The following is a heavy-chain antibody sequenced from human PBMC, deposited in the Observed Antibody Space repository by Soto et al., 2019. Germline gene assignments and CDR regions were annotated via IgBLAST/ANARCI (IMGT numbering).Heavy chain of an antibody. CDR1: GGSFSGYY. D-gene: IGHD6-13*01. J-gene: IGHJ6*02. V-gene: IGHV4-34*01. CDR2: INHSGST. CDR3: ARGAAAARPGYYGMDV. Sequence: SETLSLTCAVYGGSFSGYYWSWIRQPPGKGLEWIGEINHSGSTNYNPSLKSRVTISVDTSKNQFSLKLSSVTAADTAVYYCARGAAAARPGYYGMDVWGQGTTVTVSS.